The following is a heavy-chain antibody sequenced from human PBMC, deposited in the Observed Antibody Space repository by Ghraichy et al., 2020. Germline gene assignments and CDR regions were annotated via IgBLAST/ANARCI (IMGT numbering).Heavy chain of an antibody. J-gene: IGHJ4*02. Sequence: SETLSLTCTVSGGSISSYYWSWIRQPPGKGLEWIGYIYYSGSTNYNPSLKSRVTISVDTSKNQFSLKLSSVTAADTAVYYCARHPPGSVDYWGQGTLVTVSS. CDR3: ARHPPGSVDY. CDR2: IYYSGST. D-gene: IGHD3-10*01. V-gene: IGHV4-59*08. CDR1: GGSISSYY.